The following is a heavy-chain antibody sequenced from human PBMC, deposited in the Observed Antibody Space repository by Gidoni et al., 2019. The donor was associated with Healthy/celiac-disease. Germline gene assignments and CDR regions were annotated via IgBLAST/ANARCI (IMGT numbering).Heavy chain of an antibody. CDR1: GYSFSRYW. J-gene: IGHJ6*02. D-gene: IGHD2-21*02. CDR3: ARHRAAYCGGDCYPKGDYYFYGMDV. V-gene: IGHV5-51*01. Sequence: EVQLVQSGAEVKQPGESLKISCKGSGYSFSRYWIAWVRQMPGKGLEWMGIIYPGDSDTRYSPSLQGQVTISADKSISTAYLQWSSLKASDTAMYYCARHRAAYCGGDCYPKGDYYFYGMDVWGQGTTVTVSS. CDR2: IYPGDSDT.